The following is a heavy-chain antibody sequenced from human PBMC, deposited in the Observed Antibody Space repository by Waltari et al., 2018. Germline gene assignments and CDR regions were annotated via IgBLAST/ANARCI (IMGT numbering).Heavy chain of an antibody. J-gene: IGHJ4*03. CDR3: ARHVLGPYYNTILPPNY. CDR1: GGSISSSSYY. Sequence: QLQLQESGPGLVKPSETLSLTCTVPGGSISSSSYYCGWTRQPPGKGMEWVGSIYYSESTYYNPSLNSRVTISVDTSKNQFSLKLSSLTAADTAVYFCARHVLGPYYNTILPPNYWGQGTLVTVSS. D-gene: IGHD3-22*01. V-gene: IGHV4-39*01. CDR2: IYYSEST.